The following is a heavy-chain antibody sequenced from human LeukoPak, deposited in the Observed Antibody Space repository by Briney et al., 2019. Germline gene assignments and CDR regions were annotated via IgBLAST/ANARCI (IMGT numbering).Heavy chain of an antibody. J-gene: IGHJ4*02. CDR2: ISWNSGTI. D-gene: IGHD3-22*01. V-gene: IGHV3-9*01. CDR3: AKSSSYYKPTFDY. Sequence: GGSLRLSCAASGFTFDGYAMHWVRQAPGRGLEWVSGISWNSGTIAYADSVKGRFTISRDNAKNSLYLQMNSLRVEDTALYYCAKSSSYYKPTFDYWGQGTLVTVSS. CDR1: GFTFDGYA.